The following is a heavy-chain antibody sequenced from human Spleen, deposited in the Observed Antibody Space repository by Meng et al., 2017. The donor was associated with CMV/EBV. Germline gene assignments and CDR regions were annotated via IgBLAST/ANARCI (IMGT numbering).Heavy chain of an antibody. J-gene: IGHJ3*02. Sequence: GESLKISCATSGFTFSNAYMSWVRQAPGKGLEWVGRIKSRSDGATTDYAAPVKGRFTISRDDSKSTLYLQMNSLRAEDTAVYYCAKDRKYQLPGAFDIWGQGTMVTVSS. D-gene: IGHD2-2*01. CDR3: AKDRKYQLPGAFDI. CDR1: GFTFSNAY. V-gene: IGHV3-15*01. CDR2: IKSRSDGATT.